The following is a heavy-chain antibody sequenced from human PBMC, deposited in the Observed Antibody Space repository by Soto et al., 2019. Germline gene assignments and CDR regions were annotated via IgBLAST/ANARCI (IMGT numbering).Heavy chain of an antibody. CDR2: ISAYNGNT. Sequence: CKASGYTFTSYGISWVRQAPGQGLEWMGWISAYNGNTNYAQKLQGRVTMTTDTSTSTAYMELRSLRSDDTAVYYCARSPIDYDSSGYLVDFDYWGQGTLVTVSS. CDR1: GYTFTSYG. D-gene: IGHD3-22*01. CDR3: ARSPIDYDSSGYLVDFDY. J-gene: IGHJ4*02. V-gene: IGHV1-18*01.